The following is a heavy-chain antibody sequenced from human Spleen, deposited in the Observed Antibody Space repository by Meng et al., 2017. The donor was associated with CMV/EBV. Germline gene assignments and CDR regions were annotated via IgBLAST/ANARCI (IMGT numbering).Heavy chain of an antibody. CDR3: VKDGPRYSSPVELPAYGMDV. J-gene: IGHJ6*02. CDR1: GFTFRSFE. CDR2: ISSSGGTI. V-gene: IGHV3-48*03. D-gene: IGHD6-13*01. Sequence: GGSLRLSCEGSGFTFRSFEMNWVRQAPGKGLEWVAYISSSGGTIHYADSVKGRFTISRDNSKNTLYLQMNSLRAEDTAVYYCVKDGPRYSSPVELPAYGMDVWGQGTTVTVSS.